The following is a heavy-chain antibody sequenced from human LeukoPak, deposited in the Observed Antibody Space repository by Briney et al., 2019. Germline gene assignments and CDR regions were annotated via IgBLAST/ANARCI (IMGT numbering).Heavy chain of an antibody. Sequence: SETLSLTCTVSGGSISSSSYYWGWIRQPPGKGLEWIGSIYYSGSTYYNPSLKSRVTISVDTSKNQFSLKLSSVTAADTAVYYCARDLSPVISGPPEPWGQGTLVTVSS. V-gene: IGHV4-39*07. D-gene: IGHD5-12*01. CDR2: IYYSGST. CDR1: GGSISSSSYY. CDR3: ARDLSPVISGPPEP. J-gene: IGHJ5*02.